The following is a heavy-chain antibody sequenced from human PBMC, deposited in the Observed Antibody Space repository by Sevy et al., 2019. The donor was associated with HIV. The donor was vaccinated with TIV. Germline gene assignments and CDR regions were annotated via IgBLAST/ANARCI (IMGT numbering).Heavy chain of an antibody. V-gene: IGHV4-39*01. Sequence: SETLSLTCTVSGGSISSSSYYWGWIRQPPGKGLEWIGSIYYSGSTYYNPSLKSRVTISVDTSKNQFSLKRSSVTAADTAVYYCARGITIFGVVTTYYYYGMDVWGQGTTVTVSS. CDR2: IYYSGST. CDR1: GGSISSSSYY. D-gene: IGHD3-3*01. J-gene: IGHJ6*02. CDR3: ARGITIFGVVTTYYYYGMDV.